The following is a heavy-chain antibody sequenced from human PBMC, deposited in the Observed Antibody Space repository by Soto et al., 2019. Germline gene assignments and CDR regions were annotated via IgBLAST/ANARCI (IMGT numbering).Heavy chain of an antibody. Sequence: GGSLRLSCAASGFTFSSYAMSWVRQAPGKGLEWVSAISGSGGSTYYADSVKGRFTISRDNSKNTLYLQMNSLRAEDTAVYYCANYYDSSGSGYYYGMDVWGQGTTVTVSS. CDR3: ANYYDSSGSGYYYGMDV. CDR2: ISGSGGST. V-gene: IGHV3-23*01. D-gene: IGHD3-22*01. J-gene: IGHJ6*02. CDR1: GFTFSSYA.